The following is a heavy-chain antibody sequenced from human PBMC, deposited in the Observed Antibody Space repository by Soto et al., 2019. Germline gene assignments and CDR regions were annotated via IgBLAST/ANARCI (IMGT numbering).Heavy chain of an antibody. V-gene: IGHV3-48*02. CDR1: GYDFRTYS. CDR3: ARLYYDYV. J-gene: IGHJ6*02. Sequence: GGSLRLSCRASGYDFRTYSMNWVRQAPGQGLEWIAYVSLDSDTIQYADSVKGRFTISRDDAENSLYLQMDSLRDEDTATYYCARLYYDYVWGQGTTVTVS. CDR2: VSLDSDTI. D-gene: IGHD3-3*01.